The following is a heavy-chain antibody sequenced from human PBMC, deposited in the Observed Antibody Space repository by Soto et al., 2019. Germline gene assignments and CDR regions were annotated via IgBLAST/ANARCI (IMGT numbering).Heavy chain of an antibody. CDR3: ATNAVAGTPIDY. V-gene: IGHV4-4*02. CDR2: IYHSGST. J-gene: IGHJ4*02. D-gene: IGHD6-19*01. Sequence: QVQLQESGPGLVKPSGTLSLTCAVSGDSISSSNWWTWVRQPPGKGLEWIGEIYHSGSTSYNPSLKSRVTISVDKSKTHFSLKLSSVTAADTAVYYCATNAVAGTPIDYWGQGTLVTVSS. CDR1: GDSISSSNW.